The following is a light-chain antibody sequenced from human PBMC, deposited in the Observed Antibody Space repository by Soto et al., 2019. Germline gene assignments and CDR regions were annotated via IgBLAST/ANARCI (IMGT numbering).Light chain of an antibody. CDR3: QQYYSTPQT. Sequence: QMTQSPSSLSASVGDRITITCRASQYLGSDLSWYQQKPGQAPKLLIYAASSLHTGVPSRFSGSGSGTDFTLTISSLQPEDFAAYYCQQYYSTPQTFGQGTKVDIK. J-gene: IGKJ1*01. V-gene: IGKV1-39*01. CDR2: AAS. CDR1: QYLGSD.